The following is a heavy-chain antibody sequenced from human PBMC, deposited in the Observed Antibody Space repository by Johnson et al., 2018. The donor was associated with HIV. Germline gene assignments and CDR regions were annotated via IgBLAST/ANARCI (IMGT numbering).Heavy chain of an antibody. Sequence: QVQLVESGGGLVQPGGSLRLSCAASGFTFSSYAMHWVRQAPGKGLEWVAVISYDGSNKYYADSVKGRFTISRDNSKNTLYLQMNSLRAEDTAMYYCARQLKYYYDSSGYYYLSSAAFDIWGQGTMVTVSS. CDR2: ISYDGSNK. J-gene: IGHJ3*02. D-gene: IGHD3-22*01. V-gene: IGHV3-30*04. CDR3: ARQLKYYYDSSGYYYLSSAAFDI. CDR1: GFTFSSYA.